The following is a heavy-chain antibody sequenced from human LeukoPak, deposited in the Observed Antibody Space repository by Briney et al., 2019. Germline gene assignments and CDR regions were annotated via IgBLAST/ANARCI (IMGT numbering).Heavy chain of an antibody. D-gene: IGHD3-9*01. J-gene: IGHJ5*02. CDR2: TYYRSKWYN. Sequence: SQTLSLTCDISGDSVSSNSATWNWIRQSPSRGLEWLGRTYYRSKWYNDYAVSVRSRLTINPDTSKNQFSLQLSSVTPEDTAVYYCARVYDIGSWFDPWGQGALVTVSS. V-gene: IGHV6-1*01. CDR1: GDSVSSNSAT. CDR3: ARVYDIGSWFDP.